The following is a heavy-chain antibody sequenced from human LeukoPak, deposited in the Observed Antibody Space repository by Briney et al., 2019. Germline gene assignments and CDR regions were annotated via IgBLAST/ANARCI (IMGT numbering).Heavy chain of an antibody. CDR1: GFTFSSYG. Sequence: GGSLRLSCAASGFTFSSYGTSCVRQAPGKGLEWVSAISGSGGSTYYADSVKGRFTISRDNSNNTLYLQMNSLRAEDRAVYYCAKDRRLRSTQFDYWGEGTLVTVSS. CDR3: AKDRRLRSTQFDY. CDR2: ISGSGGST. V-gene: IGHV3-23*01. J-gene: IGHJ4*02. D-gene: IGHD5-12*01.